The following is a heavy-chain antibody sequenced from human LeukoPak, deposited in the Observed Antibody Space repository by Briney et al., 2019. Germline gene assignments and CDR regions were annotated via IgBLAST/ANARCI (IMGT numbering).Heavy chain of an antibody. Sequence: SETLSLTCTVSGYSISSGYYWGWIRQPPGKGLEWIGSIYHSGSTYYNPSLKSRVTISVDTSKNQFSLKLSSVTAADTAVYYCARHGAVPAATVDYWGQGTLVTVSS. J-gene: IGHJ4*02. CDR1: GYSISSGYY. V-gene: IGHV4-38-2*02. D-gene: IGHD2-2*01. CDR2: IYHSGST. CDR3: ARHGAVPAATVDY.